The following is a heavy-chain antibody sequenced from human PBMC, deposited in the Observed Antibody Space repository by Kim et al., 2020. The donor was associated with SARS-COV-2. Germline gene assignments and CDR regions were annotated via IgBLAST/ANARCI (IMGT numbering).Heavy chain of an antibody. CDR2: ISYDGSNK. V-gene: IGHV3-30*18. Sequence: GGSLRLSCAASGFTFSSYGMHWVRQAPGKGLEWVAVISYDGSNKYYADSVKGRFTISRDNSKNTLYLQMNSLRAEDTAVYYCAKDAPGRRDDFWSGYYFYYYYYGMDVWGQGTTVTVSS. CDR3: AKDAPGRRDDFWSGYYFYYYYYGMDV. J-gene: IGHJ6*02. D-gene: IGHD3-3*01. CDR1: GFTFSSYG.